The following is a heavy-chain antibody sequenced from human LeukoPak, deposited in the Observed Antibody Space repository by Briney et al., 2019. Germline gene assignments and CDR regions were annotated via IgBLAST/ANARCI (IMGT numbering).Heavy chain of an antibody. CDR2: IYYSGST. Sequence: SETLSLTCNVSRGSISNYYWSWIRQPPGKGLEWIGSIYYSGSTYYNPSLKSRVTISVDTSKNQFSLKLSSVTATDTAVYYCARATNRSGWRPQRRYFDLWGRGTLVTVSS. CDR3: ARATNRSGWRPQRRYFDL. CDR1: RGSISNYY. J-gene: IGHJ2*01. D-gene: IGHD6-19*01. V-gene: IGHV4-59*12.